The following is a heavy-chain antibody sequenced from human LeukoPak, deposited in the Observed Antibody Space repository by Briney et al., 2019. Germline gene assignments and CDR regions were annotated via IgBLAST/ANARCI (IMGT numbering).Heavy chain of an antibody. Sequence: SETLSLTCAVYGGPFSGYYWSWIRQPPGKGLEWIGEINHSGSTNYNPSLKSRVTISVDTSKNQFSLKLSSVTAADTAVYYCARGPGAARPWDWMPWPHNWFDPWGQGTLVTVSS. CDR2: INHSGST. CDR1: GGPFSGYY. CDR3: ARGPGAARPWDWMPWPHNWFDP. J-gene: IGHJ5*02. V-gene: IGHV4-34*01. D-gene: IGHD6-6*01.